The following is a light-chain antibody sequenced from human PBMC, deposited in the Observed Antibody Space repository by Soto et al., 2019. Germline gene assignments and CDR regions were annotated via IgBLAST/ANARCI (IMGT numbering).Light chain of an antibody. CDR1: QSVSSY. CDR3: QQYGSSPIT. J-gene: IGKJ5*01. Sequence: EIVWTQSPANLSLSPGDRATLSCRASQSVSSYLAWYQQKPGQAPRLLIYDASNRATGIPARFSGSGSGTDFTLTISRLEPEDFAVYYCQQYGSSPITFGQGTRLEIK. CDR2: DAS. V-gene: IGKV3-20*01.